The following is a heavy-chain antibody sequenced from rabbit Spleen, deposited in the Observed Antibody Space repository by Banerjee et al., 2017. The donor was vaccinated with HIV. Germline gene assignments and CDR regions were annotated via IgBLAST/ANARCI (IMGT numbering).Heavy chain of an antibody. CDR2: IDPIFGST. J-gene: IGHJ4*01. D-gene: IGHD4-1*01. CDR1: GFDFSNYG. V-gene: IGHV1S47*01. Sequence: QDQLVESGGGLVQPGGSLKLSCKASGFDFSNYGVSWVRQAPGKGLEWIGYIDPIFGSTYYASWVNGRFTISSHNAQNTLYLQLTSLTAADTATYFCARELGGNGWGDFALWGPGTLVTVS. CDR3: ARELGGNGWGDFAL.